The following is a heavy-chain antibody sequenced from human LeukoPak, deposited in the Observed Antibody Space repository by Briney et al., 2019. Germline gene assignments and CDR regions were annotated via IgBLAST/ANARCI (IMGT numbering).Heavy chain of an antibody. CDR2: ISSSSYI. Sequence: GGSLRLSCAASGFTFSSYSMNWVRQAPGKGLEWVSSISSSSYIYYADSVKGRFTISRDNSKNTLYLQMNSLRAEDTAVYYCARDPDILTGYSLDYWGQGTLVTVSS. CDR1: GFTFSSYS. CDR3: ARDPDILTGYSLDY. V-gene: IGHV3-21*01. D-gene: IGHD3-9*01. J-gene: IGHJ4*02.